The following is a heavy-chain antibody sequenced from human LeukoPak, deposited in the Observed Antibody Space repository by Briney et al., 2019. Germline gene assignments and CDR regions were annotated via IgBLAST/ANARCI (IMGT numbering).Heavy chain of an antibody. V-gene: IGHV4-34*01. J-gene: IGHJ4*02. CDR2: INHSGST. CDR1: GGSFSGYY. CDR3: AREVVGAFY. Sequence: SETLSLTCAVYGGSFSGYYWGWIRQPPGKGLEWIGEINHSGSTNYNPSLKSRVTISIDTSKNQFSLKLSSVTAADTAVYYCAREVVGAFYWGQGTLVTVSS. D-gene: IGHD1-26*01.